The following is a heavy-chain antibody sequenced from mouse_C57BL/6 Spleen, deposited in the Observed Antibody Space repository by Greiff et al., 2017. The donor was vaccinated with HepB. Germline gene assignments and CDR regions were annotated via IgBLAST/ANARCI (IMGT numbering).Heavy chain of an antibody. Sequence: VQLQQPGAELVMPGASVKLSCKASGYTFTSYWMHWVKQRPGQGLEWIGEIDPSDSYTNYNQKFKGKSTLTVDKSSSTAYMQLSSLTSEDSAVYYCARYYYGSREGNYFDYWGQGTTLTVSS. CDR1: GYTFTSYW. D-gene: IGHD1-1*01. CDR3: ARYYYGSREGNYFDY. J-gene: IGHJ2*01. V-gene: IGHV1-69*01. CDR2: IDPSDSYT.